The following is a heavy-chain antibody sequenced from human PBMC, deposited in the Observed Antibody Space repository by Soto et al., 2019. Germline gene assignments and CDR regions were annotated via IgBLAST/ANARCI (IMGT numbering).Heavy chain of an antibody. J-gene: IGHJ4*02. V-gene: IGHV4-61*01. CDR2: IYYSGST. Sequence: SETLSLTCTVSGGSVSSGSYYWSWIRQPPGKGLEWIGYIYYSGSTNYNPSLKSRVTISVDTSKNQFSLKLSSVTAADTAVYYCARDSGSYYVEAGDYFDYWGQGTLVTVSS. CDR3: ARDSGSYYVEAGDYFDY. CDR1: GGSVSSGSYY. D-gene: IGHD1-26*01.